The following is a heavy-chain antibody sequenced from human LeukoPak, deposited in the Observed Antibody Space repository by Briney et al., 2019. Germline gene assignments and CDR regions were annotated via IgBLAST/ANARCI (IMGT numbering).Heavy chain of an antibody. Sequence: GGSLRLSCAVSGFSINNYWMTWCRQAPGKGLECVAHIKGDASEKYYLDSVKGRFTISRDNAKNSLYLQMNSLRAEDTAVYYCARQAGVTWGQGTLVTVSS. CDR2: IKGDASEK. J-gene: IGHJ5*02. CDR1: GFSINNYW. V-gene: IGHV3-7*01. D-gene: IGHD6-19*01. CDR3: ARQAGVT.